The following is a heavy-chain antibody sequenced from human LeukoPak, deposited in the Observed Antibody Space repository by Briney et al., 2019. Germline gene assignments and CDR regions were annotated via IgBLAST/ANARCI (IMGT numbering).Heavy chain of an antibody. D-gene: IGHD2-2*01. J-gene: IGHJ4*02. CDR1: GYSFTSYW. CDR2: IYPGDSDT. CDR3: ARQDCSSTSCYLPLDY. Sequence: GESLKISCKGSGYSFTSYWVGWVRQMPGKGLEWMGNIYPGDSDTRYSPSFQGQVTISADKSISTAYLQWSSLKASDTGMYFCARQDCSSTSCYLPLDYWGQGTLVTVSS. V-gene: IGHV5-51*01.